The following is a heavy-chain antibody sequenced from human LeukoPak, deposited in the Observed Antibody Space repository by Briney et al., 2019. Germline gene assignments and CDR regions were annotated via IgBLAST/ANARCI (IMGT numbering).Heavy chain of an antibody. D-gene: IGHD3-3*01. J-gene: IGHJ5*02. CDR2: MNPNSGNT. Sequence: ASVKVSCKASGYTFTSYDINWVRQATGQGLEWMGWMNPNSGNTGYAQKFQGRVTITRNTSISTAYMELSSLKSEDTAVYYCARGRIRFLRGNWFDPWGQGTLVTVSS. CDR3: ARGRIRFLRGNWFDP. V-gene: IGHV1-8*03. CDR1: GYTFTSYD.